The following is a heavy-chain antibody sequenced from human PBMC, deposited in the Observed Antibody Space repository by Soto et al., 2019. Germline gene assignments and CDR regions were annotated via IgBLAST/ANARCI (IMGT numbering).Heavy chain of an antibody. V-gene: IGHV3-66*01. Sequence: EVQLVESGGGLVQPGGSLRLSCAASGFTVSDYYMTWVRQAPGKGLECVSVIYSGGSTYYSDSVKGRFSISRDTSENTLYLQMNSLRADDTAVYYCTRALIPPSNFDYWGQGSLVTVSS. CDR3: TRALIPPSNFDY. D-gene: IGHD2-21*01. J-gene: IGHJ4*02. CDR2: IYSGGST. CDR1: GFTVSDYY.